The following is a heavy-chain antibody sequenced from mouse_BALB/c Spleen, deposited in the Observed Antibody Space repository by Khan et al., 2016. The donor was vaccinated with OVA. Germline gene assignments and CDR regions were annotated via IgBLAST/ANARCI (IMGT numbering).Heavy chain of an antibody. J-gene: IGHJ2*01. CDR1: GLNIKDTY. V-gene: IGHV14-3*02. Sequence: EVQLQESGAELVKSGDTVKLSCTASGLNIKDTYMHWLKQRPEQGMEWIGRIDPPNGNNKYDPKFQGKATITAEQTSKTADLQLSSLTSNATSVYYCARMARKWGQGTTLTGSS. CDR3: ARMARK. CDR2: IDPPNGNN.